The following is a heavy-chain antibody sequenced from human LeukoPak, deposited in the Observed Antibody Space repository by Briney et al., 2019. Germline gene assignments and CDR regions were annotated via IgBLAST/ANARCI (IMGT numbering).Heavy chain of an antibody. D-gene: IGHD2-15*01. V-gene: IGHV3-30*18. Sequence: GGSLRLSCAASGFTFSSYGMHWVGQAPGKGLEWVAVISYDGSNKYYADSVKGRFTISRDNSKNTLYLQMNSLRAEDTAVYYCAKDLGYCSGGSCYRFDYWGQGTLVTVSS. J-gene: IGHJ4*02. CDR3: AKDLGYCSGGSCYRFDY. CDR2: ISYDGSNK. CDR1: GFTFSSYG.